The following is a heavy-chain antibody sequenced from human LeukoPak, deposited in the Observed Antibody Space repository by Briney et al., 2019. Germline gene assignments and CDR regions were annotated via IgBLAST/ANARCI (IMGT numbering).Heavy chain of an antibody. CDR1: GFTFSSYG. V-gene: IGHV3-30*02. CDR2: IKYDGSNK. J-gene: IGHJ5*02. D-gene: IGHD6-13*01. CDR3: AKGFYGYSSSWYSGNWFDP. Sequence: GGSLRLSCAASGFTFSSYGMHWVRQAPGKGLEWVAVIKYDGSNKYYADSVKGRFTISRDNSKNTLYLQMNSLRAEDTAVYYCAKGFYGYSSSWYSGNWFDPWGQGTLVTVSS.